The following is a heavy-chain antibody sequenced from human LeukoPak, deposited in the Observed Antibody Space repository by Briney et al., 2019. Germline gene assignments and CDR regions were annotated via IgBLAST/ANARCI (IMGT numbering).Heavy chain of an antibody. CDR3: ARDSENYGGNSDY. CDR1: GFTFSRYA. CDR2: IGGSGGAI. D-gene: IGHD4-23*01. V-gene: IGHV3-23*01. J-gene: IGHJ4*02. Sequence: GGSLRLSCGASGFTFSRYAMSWVRQAPGKGLQWVSEIGGSGGAIYYADSVKGRFTISRDNSKNTLFLEMNSLRAEDTAVYYCARDSENYGGNSDYWGQGTLVTVSS.